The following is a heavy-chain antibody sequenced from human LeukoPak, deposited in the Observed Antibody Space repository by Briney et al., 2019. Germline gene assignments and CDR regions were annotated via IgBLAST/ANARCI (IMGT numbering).Heavy chain of an antibody. CDR2: ISYDGSNK. CDR1: GFTFSSYG. CDR3: ARDEGNWNYGLGAFDI. Sequence: PGRSLRLSCAASGFTFSSYGMHWVRQAPGKGLEWVAVISYDGSNKYYADSVKGRFTISRDNSKNTLYLQMNSPRAEDTAVYYCARDEGNWNYGLGAFDIWGQGTMVTVSS. J-gene: IGHJ3*02. V-gene: IGHV3-30*03. D-gene: IGHD1-7*01.